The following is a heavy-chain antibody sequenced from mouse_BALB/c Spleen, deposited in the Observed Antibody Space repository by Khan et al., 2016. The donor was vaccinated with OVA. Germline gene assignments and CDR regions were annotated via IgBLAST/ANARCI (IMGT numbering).Heavy chain of an antibody. CDR3: ARGGRRAMDY. D-gene: IGHD3-3*01. V-gene: IGHV9-3-1*01. J-gene: IGHJ4*01. Sequence: QIQLVQSGPDLKKPGETVKISCKASGYTFTNYGINWVKQAPGKGLKWMGWIYTYTGEPTYADDFKGRFAFFLETSASTAYLQINNRKDEDTATYFCARGGRRAMDYWGQGTSVTVSS. CDR2: IYTYTGEP. CDR1: GYTFTNYG.